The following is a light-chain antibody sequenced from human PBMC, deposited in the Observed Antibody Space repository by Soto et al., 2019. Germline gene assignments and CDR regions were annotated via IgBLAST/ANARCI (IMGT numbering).Light chain of an antibody. V-gene: IGLV1-51*01. J-gene: IGLJ2*01. CDR2: DNN. CDR3: GTWDSSLSAVV. Sequence: QSVLTQPPSVSAAPGLKVTVSCSGSSSNIGNNYVSWYQQLPGTAPKLFIYDNNKRPSGIPDRFSGSKSGTSATLGITGLQTGDEADYYCGTWDSSLSAVVFGGGTKLTVL. CDR1: SSNIGNNY.